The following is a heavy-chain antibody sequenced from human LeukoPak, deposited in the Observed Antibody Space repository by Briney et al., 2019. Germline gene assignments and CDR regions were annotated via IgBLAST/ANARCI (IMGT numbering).Heavy chain of an antibody. D-gene: IGHD2-2*01. CDR2: ISYDGSNK. V-gene: IGHV3-30*04. J-gene: IGHJ6*03. CDR1: GFTFSSYA. CDR3: ARDPSAMDFPYYMDV. Sequence: PGGSLRLSCAASGFTFSSYAMHWVRQAPGKGLEWVAVISYDGSNKYYADSVKGRFTISRDNSKNTLYLQMNSLRAEDTAVYYCARDPSAMDFPYYMDVWGKGTTVTVSS.